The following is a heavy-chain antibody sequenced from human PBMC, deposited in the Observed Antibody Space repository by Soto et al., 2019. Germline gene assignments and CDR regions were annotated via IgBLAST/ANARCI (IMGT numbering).Heavy chain of an antibody. CDR1: GFTFSSYA. CDR2: ISYDGSNK. J-gene: IGHJ6*02. CDR3: ARDLDCSIWACYAHYGLLDV. D-gene: IGHD2-21*01. V-gene: IGHV3-30-3*01. Sequence: PGGSLRLSCAASGFTFSSYAMHWVRQAPGKGLEWVAVISYDGSNKYYADSVKGRFTISRDNSKNTLYLQMNSLRAEDTAVYYWARDLDCSIWACYAHYGLLDVWGQGTMVTVSS.